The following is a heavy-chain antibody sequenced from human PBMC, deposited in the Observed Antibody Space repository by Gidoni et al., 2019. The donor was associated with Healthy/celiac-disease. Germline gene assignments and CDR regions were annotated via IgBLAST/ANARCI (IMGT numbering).Heavy chain of an antibody. Sequence: QVQLRQSGAEVKKPVSSLKVPCKASGGTFSSYAISWVRQAPGQGLEWMGRIIPILGIANDAQKFQGRVTITAYKSTSTAYMELSSLRSEDTAVYYCARAKGFGELSHFDYWGQGTLVTVSS. CDR2: IIPILGIA. J-gene: IGHJ4*02. CDR3: ARAKGFGELSHFDY. V-gene: IGHV1-69*04. CDR1: GGTFSSYA. D-gene: IGHD3-10*01.